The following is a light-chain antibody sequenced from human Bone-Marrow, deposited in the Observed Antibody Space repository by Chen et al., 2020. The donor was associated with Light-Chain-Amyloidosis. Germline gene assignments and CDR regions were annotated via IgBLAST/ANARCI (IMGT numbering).Light chain of an antibody. CDR1: QSIRSNF. J-gene: IGKJ1*01. V-gene: IGKV3-20*01. CDR2: GAS. CDR3: QQYGDAPWT. Sequence: EVGLTHAPGTLSLSPGEGVTLSCRASQSIRSNFLAWYQQKPGQAPRLLIYGASTRASGIPDRFSGSGSGTDFTLSISILEPEDFSVYYCQQYGDAPWTFGQGTKVEIK.